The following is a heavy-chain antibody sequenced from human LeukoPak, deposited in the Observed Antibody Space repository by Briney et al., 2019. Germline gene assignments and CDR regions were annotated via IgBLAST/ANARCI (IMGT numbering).Heavy chain of an antibody. CDR1: GDSVSTNSAA. CDR3: ARESQSAFDI. Sequence: SQTLSLTCAVSGDSVSTNSAAWDWIRQSPSRGLEWLGRTYYRSKWYTDYALSVKSRIVINPDTSKNQFSLQLNSVTPEDTAVYYCARESQSAFDIWGQGTMVTVSS. V-gene: IGHV6-1*01. J-gene: IGHJ3*02. CDR2: TYYRSKWYT.